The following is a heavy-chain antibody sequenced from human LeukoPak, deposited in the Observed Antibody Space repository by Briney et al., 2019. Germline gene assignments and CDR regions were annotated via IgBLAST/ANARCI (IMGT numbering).Heavy chain of an antibody. Sequence: GGCLRLSCAASGYHLWYYHMDWGRQTRGRGVEREAFLRYDGNNNKYAASVKGRFTISRDNSKNTLYLQMNSLRAEDTAVYYCAKDVGNYYGSSEYWGQGTLVTVSS. CDR2: LRYDGNNN. J-gene: IGHJ4*02. V-gene: IGHV3-30*02. CDR1: GYHLWYYH. CDR3: AKDVGNYYGSSEY. D-gene: IGHD3-10*01.